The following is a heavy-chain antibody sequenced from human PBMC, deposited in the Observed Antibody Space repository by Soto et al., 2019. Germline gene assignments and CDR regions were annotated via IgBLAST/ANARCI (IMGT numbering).Heavy chain of an antibody. D-gene: IGHD6-6*01. CDR2: IYYSGNT. V-gene: IGHV4-39*01. CDR1: SASLSSSTYY. J-gene: IGHJ4*02. Sequence: QLQLQESGTGLVKPSETLSLTCSVSSASLSSSTYYWSWIRQPPGRGPEWIGSIYYSGNTYYKPSLKNRVSISIDTSRNPFSLKLTSVTAADTGVYYCASSSPFHYWGPGILVTVSS. CDR3: ASSSPFHY.